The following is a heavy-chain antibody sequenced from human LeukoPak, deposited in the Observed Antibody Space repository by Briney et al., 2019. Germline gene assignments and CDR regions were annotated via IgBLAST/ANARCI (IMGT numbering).Heavy chain of an antibody. V-gene: IGHV4-4*07. CDR2: IYTSGTT. J-gene: IGHJ4*02. D-gene: IGHD1-26*01. Sequence: PSETLSLTCTVSGGSISSYYWNWIRQPAGKGLEWIGRIYTSGTTEYNPSLKSRVTMSLDTSKNQFSLQLSSVSAADTAVYYCARHKRSGTYYFDYWGQGTLVTVSS. CDR1: GGSISSYY. CDR3: ARHKRSGTYYFDY.